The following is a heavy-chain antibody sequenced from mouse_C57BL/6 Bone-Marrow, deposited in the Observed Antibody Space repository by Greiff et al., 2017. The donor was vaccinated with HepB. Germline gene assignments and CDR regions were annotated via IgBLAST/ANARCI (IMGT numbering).Heavy chain of an antibody. CDR3: ARGWDYAMDY. J-gene: IGHJ4*01. V-gene: IGHV1-64*01. CDR1: GYTFTSYW. Sequence: VQLQQPGAELVKPGASVKLSCKASGYTFTSYWMHWVKQRPGPGLEWIGMIHPNSGSTNYNEKFNSKATLTVDKSSSTAYMQLSSLTSEDSAVYYCARGWDYAMDYWGQGTSVTVSS. CDR2: IHPNSGST. D-gene: IGHD3-3*01.